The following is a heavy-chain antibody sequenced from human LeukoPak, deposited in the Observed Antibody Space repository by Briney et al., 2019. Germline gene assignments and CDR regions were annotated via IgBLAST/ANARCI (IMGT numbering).Heavy chain of an antibody. CDR3: AGSEWGNYYYYGMDV. V-gene: IGHV3-48*02. CDR2: ISSSTTTI. J-gene: IGHJ6*02. D-gene: IGHD2-8*01. CDR1: GFTFSTYS. Sequence: GGSLRLSCAASGFTFSTYSMNWVRQAPGKGLEWVSSISSSTTTIYYADSVKGRFTISRDNAKNSLYLQMNSLRDEDTAVYYCAGSEWGNYYYYGMDVWGQGTTVTVSS.